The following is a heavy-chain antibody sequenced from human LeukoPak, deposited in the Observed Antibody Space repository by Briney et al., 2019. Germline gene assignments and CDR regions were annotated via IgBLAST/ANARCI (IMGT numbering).Heavy chain of an antibody. CDR1: GFTFSSYS. Sequence: GRSLRLSCAASGFTFSSYSTNWVRQAPGKGLEWVSYISSSSSTIYYADSVKGRFTIPRDNAKNSLYLQMNSLRAEDTAVYYCARDRYCSGGSCYDVMGYWGQGTLVTVSS. J-gene: IGHJ4*02. CDR3: ARDRYCSGGSCYDVMGY. D-gene: IGHD2-15*01. CDR2: ISSSSSTI. V-gene: IGHV3-48*01.